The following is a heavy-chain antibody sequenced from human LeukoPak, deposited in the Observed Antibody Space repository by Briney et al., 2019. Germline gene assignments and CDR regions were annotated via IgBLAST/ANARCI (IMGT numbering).Heavy chain of an antibody. D-gene: IGHD6-19*01. Sequence: SQTLSLTCTVSVGSINIGGYYWSWIRQHPGKGLEWIGYIYYSGSTYYNPSLKSRLTISLDTSKNQFSLKLSSVTAADTAVYYCARDRQWALDYWGQGTLVTVSS. J-gene: IGHJ4*02. CDR3: ARDRQWALDY. V-gene: IGHV4-31*03. CDR2: IYYSGST. CDR1: VGSINIGGYY.